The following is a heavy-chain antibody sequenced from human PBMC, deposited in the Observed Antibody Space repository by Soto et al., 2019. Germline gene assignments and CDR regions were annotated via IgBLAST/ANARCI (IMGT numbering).Heavy chain of an antibody. CDR2: ISINSNYR. D-gene: IGHD2-21*01. Sequence: QIQLVESGGGLVKPGGSLRLSCAASGFSLSDFYMSWIRQAPGKGLEWVSYISINSNYREYADSVKGRHTISRDNAKNSLYLKMNGRRGEDRAFYYCVRGGGGGKFDYWGQGTRVSVSS. CDR3: VRGGGGGKFDY. V-gene: IGHV3-11*06. J-gene: IGHJ4*02. CDR1: GFSLSDFY.